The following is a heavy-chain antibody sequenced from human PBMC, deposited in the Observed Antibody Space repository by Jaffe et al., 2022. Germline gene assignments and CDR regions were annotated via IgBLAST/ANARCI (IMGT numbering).Heavy chain of an antibody. Sequence: EVQLLESGGDLVQPGGSLRLSCVASGFTFSSYAMSWLRQAPGKGLEWVSSININGGKTYYADSVKGRFTISRDNSKNTLYLEMTNLRAEDRALYYCAKPELTADINYFFDYWGQGTLVAVSS. J-gene: IGHJ4*02. CDR2: ININGGKT. CDR3: AKPELTADINYFFDY. D-gene: IGHD7-27*01. V-gene: IGHV3-23*01. CDR1: GFTFSSYA.